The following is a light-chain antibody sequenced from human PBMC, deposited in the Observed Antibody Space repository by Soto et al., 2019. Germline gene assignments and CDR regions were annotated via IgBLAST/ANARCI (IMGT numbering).Light chain of an antibody. CDR3: SSFAENKNLV. CDR2: EVS. J-gene: IGLJ2*01. CDR1: SSDVGGYNY. V-gene: IGLV2-8*01. Sequence: QSALTQPPSASGSPGQSVTISCTGTSSDVGGYNYVSWYQQHPGKAPKLMISEVSKRPSGVPDRFSGSKCGNTASLTVSGIQAEDEADYSCSSFAENKNLVFGGGTKLAVL.